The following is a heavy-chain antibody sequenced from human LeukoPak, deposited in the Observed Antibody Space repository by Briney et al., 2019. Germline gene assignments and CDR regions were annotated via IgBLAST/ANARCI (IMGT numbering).Heavy chain of an antibody. V-gene: IGHV4-39*07. CDR1: GGTVTSSTYF. D-gene: IGHD1-14*01. J-gene: IGHJ6*03. Sequence: SETLSLTCTLSGGTVTSSTYFWGWIRPPPGKGLEWIGSISYSGATYYNPSLKSRVSMSVHTSKNQFSLKLSSVTAADTAVYYCARDGFYYHYYMDVWGEGTTVTVSS. CDR2: ISYSGAT. CDR3: ARDGFYYHYYMDV.